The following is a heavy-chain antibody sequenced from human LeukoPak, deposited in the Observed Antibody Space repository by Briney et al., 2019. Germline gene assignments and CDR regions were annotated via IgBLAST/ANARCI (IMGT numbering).Heavy chain of an antibody. CDR3: ARFYCSGGSCYLDY. Sequence: ASVKVSCKASGYTFTSYGISWVRQAPGQGLEWMGWISAYNGNTNNAQKLQGRVTMTTDTSTSTAYMELRSLRSDDTAVYYCARFYCSGGSCYLDYWGQGTLVTVSS. CDR1: GYTFTSYG. V-gene: IGHV1-18*01. D-gene: IGHD2-15*01. J-gene: IGHJ4*02. CDR2: ISAYNGNT.